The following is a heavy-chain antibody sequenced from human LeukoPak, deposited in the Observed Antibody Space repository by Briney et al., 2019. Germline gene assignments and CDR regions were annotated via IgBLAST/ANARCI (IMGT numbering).Heavy chain of an antibody. CDR1: GGSISSSSYY. J-gene: IGHJ4*02. CDR2: IYYSGST. V-gene: IGHV4-39*01. CDR3: ARAYYYGSGSYYALRY. D-gene: IGHD3-10*01. Sequence: SETLSLTCTVSGGSISSSSYYWGWIRQPPGKGLEWIGSIYYSGSTYYNPSLKSRVTISVDTSKNQFSLKLSSVTAADTAVYYCARAYYYGSGSYYALRYWGQGTLVTVSS.